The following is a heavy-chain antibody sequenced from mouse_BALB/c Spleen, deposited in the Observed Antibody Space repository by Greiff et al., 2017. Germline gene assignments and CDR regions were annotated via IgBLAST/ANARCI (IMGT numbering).Heavy chain of an antibody. D-gene: IGHD1-1*01. Sequence: DVKLVESGGGLVKPGGSLKLSCAASGFTFSSYTMSWVRQTPEKRLEWVATISSGGSYTYYPDSVKGRFTISRDNAKNTLYLQMSSLKSEDTAMYYCTRDAPYYGSSYDYWGQGTTLTVSS. V-gene: IGHV5-6-4*01. J-gene: IGHJ2*01. CDR1: GFTFSSYT. CDR2: ISSGGSYT. CDR3: TRDAPYYGSSYDY.